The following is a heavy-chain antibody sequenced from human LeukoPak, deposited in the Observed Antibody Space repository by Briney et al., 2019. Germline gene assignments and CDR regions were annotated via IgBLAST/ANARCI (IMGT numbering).Heavy chain of an antibody. J-gene: IGHJ3*02. CDR2: ITSNGGST. CDR3: ARDKRNSSGWYAAFDI. Sequence: LGGSPRLSCAASGLTFSGYAMHWVRQAPGKGLEFVSAITSNGGSTYYANSVKDRFTVSRDNSKNTLYLQMGSLRAEDMAVYYCARDKRNSSGWYAAFDIWGQGTMVTVSS. CDR1: GLTFSGYA. V-gene: IGHV3-64*01. D-gene: IGHD6-19*01.